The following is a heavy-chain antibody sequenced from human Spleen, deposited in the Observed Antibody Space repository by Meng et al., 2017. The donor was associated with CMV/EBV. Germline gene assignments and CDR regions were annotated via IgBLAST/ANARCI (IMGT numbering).Heavy chain of an antibody. J-gene: IGHJ4*02. CDR2: INSDESSI. D-gene: IGHD1-26*01. CDR1: GFTFTSYW. CDR3: VRVNGNYFPGAH. V-gene: IGHV3-74*03. Sequence: SCTASGFTFTSYWIHWVRQAPGKGLVWVSRINSDESSITYADSVKGRFTISRDNAKNAVYLQMSSLRAEDTAVYYCVRVNGNYFPGAHWGQGTLVTVSS.